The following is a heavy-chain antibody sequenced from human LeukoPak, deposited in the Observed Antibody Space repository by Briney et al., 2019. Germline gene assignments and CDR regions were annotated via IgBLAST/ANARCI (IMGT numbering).Heavy chain of an antibody. Sequence: SETLSLTCSVSGVSIFSYYWNWIRQPPGKGLEWIGYVHYSGSTNYNPSLKSRVTISVDTSKNQFSLKLSSVTAADTAVYYCARHGLGIHYFDYWGQGTLVTVSS. CDR3: ARHGLGIHYFDY. V-gene: IGHV4-59*08. D-gene: IGHD7-27*01. CDR1: GVSIFSYY. CDR2: VHYSGST. J-gene: IGHJ4*02.